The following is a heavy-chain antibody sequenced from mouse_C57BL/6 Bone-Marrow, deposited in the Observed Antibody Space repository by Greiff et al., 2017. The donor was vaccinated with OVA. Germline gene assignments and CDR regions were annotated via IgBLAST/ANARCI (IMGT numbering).Heavy chain of an antibody. D-gene: IGHD2-1*01. CDR1: GFTFSDYY. Sequence: EVTLMESEGGLVQPGSSMKLSCTASGFTFSDYYMAWVRQVPEKGLEWVANINYDGSSTYYLDSLKSRFIISRDNAKNILYLQMSSLKSEDTATYYCARVLLYWYFDVWGTGTTVTVSS. V-gene: IGHV5-16*01. J-gene: IGHJ1*03. CDR3: ARVLLYWYFDV. CDR2: INYDGSST.